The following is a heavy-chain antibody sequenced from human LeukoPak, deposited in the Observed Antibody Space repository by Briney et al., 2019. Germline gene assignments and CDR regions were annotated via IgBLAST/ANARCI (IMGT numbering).Heavy chain of an antibody. CDR2: IYYSGST. CDR3: ARTNYYDSSGYPDYFDY. V-gene: IGHV4-39*01. D-gene: IGHD3-22*01. Sequence: SEALSLTCTVSGGSISSSSYYWGWIRQPPGKGLEWIGSIYYSGSTYYNPSLKSRVTISVDTSKNQFSLKLSSVTAADTAVYYCARTNYYDSSGYPDYFDYWGQGTLVTVSS. J-gene: IGHJ4*02. CDR1: GGSISSSSYY.